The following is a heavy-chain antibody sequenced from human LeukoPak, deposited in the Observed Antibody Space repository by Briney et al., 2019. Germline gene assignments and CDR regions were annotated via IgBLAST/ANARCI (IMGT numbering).Heavy chain of an antibody. D-gene: IGHD1-26*01. CDR3: ARDSVGATWDDAFDI. CDR1: GFTFSGFG. V-gene: IGHV3-30*03. J-gene: IGHJ3*02. Sequence: PGGSLRLSCSASGFTFSGFGMRWVRQAPGKGLEWVAVISYDGSNKYYADSVKGRFTISRDNSKNTLYLQMNSLRAEDTAVYYCARDSVGATWDDAFDIWGQGTMVTVSS. CDR2: ISYDGSNK.